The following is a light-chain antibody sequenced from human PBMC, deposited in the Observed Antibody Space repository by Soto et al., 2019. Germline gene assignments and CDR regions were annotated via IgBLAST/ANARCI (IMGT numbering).Light chain of an antibody. CDR3: AAWDDSLNGLV. Sequence: QSVLTQPPSASGTPGQRFTISCSGSSSNIGSNTVNWYQQLPGTAPKLLIYNNNQRPSGVPDRFSGSKSGTSASLAISGLKSEDEADYYCAAWDDSLNGLVFGTGTKLTVL. CDR2: NNN. CDR1: SSNIGSNT. V-gene: IGLV1-44*01. J-gene: IGLJ1*01.